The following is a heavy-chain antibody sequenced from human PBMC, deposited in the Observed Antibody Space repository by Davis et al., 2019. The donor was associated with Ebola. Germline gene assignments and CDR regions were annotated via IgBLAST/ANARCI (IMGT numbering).Heavy chain of an antibody. CDR1: GYTFTGYY. CDR3: ARDIVVVPAPEVRTRAFDI. J-gene: IGHJ3*02. CDR2: INPNSGGT. D-gene: IGHD2-2*01. V-gene: IGHV1-2*02. Sequence: ASVKVSCKASGYTFTGYYMHWVRQAPGQGLEWMGWINPNSGGTNYAQKFQGRVTMTRDTSISTAYMELSRLRSDDTAVYYCARDIVVVPAPEVRTRAFDIWGQGTMVTVSS.